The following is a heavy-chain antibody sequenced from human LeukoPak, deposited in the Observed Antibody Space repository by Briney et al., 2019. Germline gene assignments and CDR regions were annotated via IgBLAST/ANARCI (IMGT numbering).Heavy chain of an antibody. Sequence: GASVKVSCKASGGTFSSYAINWVRQAPGQGLEWMGGIIPIFGTANYAQKFQGRVTITADESTSTAYMELRSLRSDDTAVYYCATVSLDSSGSLPRGYWGQGTLVTVSS. J-gene: IGHJ4*02. V-gene: IGHV1-69*13. CDR1: GGTFSSYA. CDR2: IIPIFGTA. CDR3: ATVSLDSSGSLPRGY. D-gene: IGHD6-19*01.